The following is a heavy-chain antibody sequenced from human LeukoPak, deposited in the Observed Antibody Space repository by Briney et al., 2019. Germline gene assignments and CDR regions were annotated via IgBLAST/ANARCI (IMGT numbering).Heavy chain of an antibody. CDR3: AMPRYGSRDGRVMIVNDY. CDR2: IIPIFGTA. V-gene: IGHV1-69*05. J-gene: IGHJ4*02. Sequence: ASVMVSCKASGGTFSSYAISWVRQAPGQGLEWMGGIIPIFGTANYAQKFQGRVTITTDESTSTAYMELSSLRSEDTAVYYCAMPRYGSRDGRVMIVNDYWGQGTLVTVSS. CDR1: GGTFSSYA. D-gene: IGHD3-22*01.